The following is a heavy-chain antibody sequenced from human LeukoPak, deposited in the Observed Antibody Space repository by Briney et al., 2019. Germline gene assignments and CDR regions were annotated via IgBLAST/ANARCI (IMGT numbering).Heavy chain of an antibody. J-gene: IGHJ6*03. CDR1: GGSFSGYY. V-gene: IGHV4-34*01. D-gene: IGHD2-15*01. CDR2: INHSGST. Sequence: PSETLSLTCAVYGGSFSGYYWSWIRQPPGRGLEWIGEINHSGSTNYNPSLKSRVTISVDTSKNQFSLKLSSVTAADTAVYYCARVAQDIVVVVAATYYYYYYMDVWGKGTTVTISS. CDR3: ARVAQDIVVVVAATYYYYYYMDV.